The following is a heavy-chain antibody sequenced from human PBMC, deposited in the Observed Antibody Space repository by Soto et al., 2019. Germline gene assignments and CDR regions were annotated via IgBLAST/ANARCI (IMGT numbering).Heavy chain of an antibody. CDR3: ARLPGYYGMDV. Sequence: ETLSLTCTVSGGSISSSSYYWGWIRQPPGKGLEWIGSIYYSGSTYYNPSLKSRVTISVDTSKNQFSLKLSSVTAADTAVYYCARLPGYYGMDVWGQGTTVTVSS. J-gene: IGHJ6*02. CDR1: GGSISSSSYY. V-gene: IGHV4-39*01. CDR2: IYYSGST.